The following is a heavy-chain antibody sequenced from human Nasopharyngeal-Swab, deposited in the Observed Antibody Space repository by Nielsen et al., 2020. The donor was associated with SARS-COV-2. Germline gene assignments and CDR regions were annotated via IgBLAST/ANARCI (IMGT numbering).Heavy chain of an antibody. CDR1: GGSISSSSYY. CDR3: ARQTIVVVVAATPGFHE. Sequence: PQTLSLTCPVSGGSISSSSYYWGWLRQPPGTGLEWTASLYYSGSTYYNPSLTSRVTISVDTSKNQFSLKLSSLTAADTAECSCARQTIVVVVAATPGFHEGGQGTLVTVSS. J-gene: IGHJ4*02. D-gene: IGHD2-15*01. CDR2: LYYSGST. V-gene: IGHV4-39*01.